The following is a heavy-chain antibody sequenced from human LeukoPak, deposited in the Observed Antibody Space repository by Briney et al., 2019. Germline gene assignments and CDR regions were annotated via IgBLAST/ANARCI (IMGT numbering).Heavy chain of an antibody. V-gene: IGHV2-5*01. CDR3: GYRQSGSGSLSN. D-gene: IGHD3-10*01. J-gene: IGHJ4*02. Sequence: SGPTLVKPTQTLTLTCTFSGFSLSPSGVGVGWIRQPPGKALEWLALIYWNDDKRYSPSLKNRLTITKDTSKNQVVLTMTNMDPVDTATYYCGYRQSGSGSLSNWGQGTLVTVSS. CDR2: IYWNDDK. CDR1: GFSLSPSGVG.